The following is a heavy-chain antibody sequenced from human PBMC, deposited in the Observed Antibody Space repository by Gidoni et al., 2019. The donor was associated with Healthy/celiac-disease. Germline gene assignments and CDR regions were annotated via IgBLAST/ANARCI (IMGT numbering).Heavy chain of an antibody. J-gene: IGHJ5*02. D-gene: IGHD6-6*01. CDR2: ISGSGGST. CDR1: CFTFSSYA. CDR3: AKVSEYSSKP. Sequence: DVQLFESWGGLVPPVGSLRLLCAASCFTFSSYAMSWVRQAPGKGVEWVSAISGSGGSTDYAEAVKGRFTISRDNSKNTRYLQMNSLRAEDTAVYYCAKVSEYSSKPWGQGTLVTVSS. V-gene: IGHV3-23*01.